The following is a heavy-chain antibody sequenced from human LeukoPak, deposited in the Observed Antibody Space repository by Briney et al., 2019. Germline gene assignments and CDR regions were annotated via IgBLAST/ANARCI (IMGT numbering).Heavy chain of an antibody. CDR1: GGSISSSSYY. CDR2: IYYSGST. CDR3: ARVYYDYVWGSYRPQYFDY. D-gene: IGHD3-16*02. Sequence: PSETLSLTCTVSGGSISSSSYYWGWIRQPPGKGLEWIGSIYYSGSTYYNPSLKSRVTISVDTSKNQFSLKLSSVTAADTAVYYCARVYYDYVWGSYRPQYFDYWGQGTLVTVSS. J-gene: IGHJ4*02. V-gene: IGHV4-39*07.